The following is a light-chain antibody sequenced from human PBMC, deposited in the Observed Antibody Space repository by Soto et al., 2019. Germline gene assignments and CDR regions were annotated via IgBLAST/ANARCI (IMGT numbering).Light chain of an antibody. CDR1: RSDVGGYDF. V-gene: IGLV2-14*01. Sequence: QSALTQPASVSGSPGQSITISCTGTRSDVGGYDFVSWYQQHPGKAPKLMIYDVSNRPSGVSKRFSGSKSGITASLTISGLQAEDEADYYCSSYTRSNTMIFGGGTQLTVL. CDR3: SSYTRSNTMI. J-gene: IGLJ2*01. CDR2: DVS.